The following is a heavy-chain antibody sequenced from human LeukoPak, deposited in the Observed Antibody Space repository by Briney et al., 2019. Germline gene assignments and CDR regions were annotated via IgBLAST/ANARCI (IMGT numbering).Heavy chain of an antibody. V-gene: IGHV1-69*04. CDR1: GGTFSSYA. J-gene: IGHJ6*02. CDR2: IIPILGIA. D-gene: IGHD3-9*01. CDR3: ARGTYDILTGYFAYYYYGMDV. Sequence: SVKVSCKASGGTFSSYAISWVRQAPGQGLEWMGRIIPILGIANYAQKFQGRVTITADKSTSTAYMELSSLRSEDTAVYYCARGTYDILTGYFAYYYYGMDVWGQGTTVTVSS.